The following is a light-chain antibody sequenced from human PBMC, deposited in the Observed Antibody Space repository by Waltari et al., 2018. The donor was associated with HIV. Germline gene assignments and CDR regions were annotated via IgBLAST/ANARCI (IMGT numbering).Light chain of an antibody. J-gene: IGLJ3*02. CDR3: ASWDDSLGGRWV. V-gene: IGLV2-11*01. CDR2: DVS. Sequence: QSALTPPRSVSGSPGQSVTISCTGTISDVGGYNYVSWYQQHPGKAPKLMIYDVSKRPSGVPARFSGSKSGTSASLAISGLRSEDEAEYHCASWDDSLGGRWVFGGGTKLTVL. CDR1: ISDVGGYNY.